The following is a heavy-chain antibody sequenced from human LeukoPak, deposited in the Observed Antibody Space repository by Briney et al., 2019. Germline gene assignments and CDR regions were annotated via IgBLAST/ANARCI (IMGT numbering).Heavy chain of an antibody. Sequence: GGSLRLSCAASGFTFNSYGMNWVRQAPGKGLEWVSAISGIDFGTYYADSVKGRFTISRDNSKNTLYLKMNSLRAEDTAVYYCAKDLTLAYYYDSSGYSAFDIWGQGTMVTVSS. CDR1: GFTFNSYG. J-gene: IGHJ3*02. V-gene: IGHV3-23*01. CDR2: ISGIDFGT. D-gene: IGHD3-22*01. CDR3: AKDLTLAYYYDSSGYSAFDI.